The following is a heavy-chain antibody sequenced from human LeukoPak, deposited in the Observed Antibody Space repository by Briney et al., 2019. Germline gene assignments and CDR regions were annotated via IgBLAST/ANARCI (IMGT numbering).Heavy chain of an antibody. CDR2: IYYSGST. D-gene: IGHD3-10*01. J-gene: IGHJ5*02. CDR3: ARVSSLWFGEVNWFDP. CDR1: GGPISSGGYY. Sequence: PSETLSLTCTVSGGPISSGGYYWSWIRRHPGKGLEWIGYIYYSGSTYYNPSLKSRVTISVDTSKNQSSLKLSSVTAADTAVYYCARVSSLWFGEVNWFDPWGQGTLVTVSS. V-gene: IGHV4-31*03.